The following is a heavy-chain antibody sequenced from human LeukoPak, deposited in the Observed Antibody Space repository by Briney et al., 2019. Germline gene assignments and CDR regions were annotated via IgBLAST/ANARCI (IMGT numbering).Heavy chain of an antibody. CDR2: MNPNSGNT. V-gene: IGHV1-8*01. CDR3: ARGRDVDIETAIDFDY. J-gene: IGHJ4*02. Sequence: ASVKVSCKASGYTFTSYDINWVRQATGQGLEWMGWMNPNSGNTGYAQKFQGRVTMTRNTSISTAYMELSSLRAEDTAVYYCARGRDVDIETAIDFDYWGQGTLVTVSS. D-gene: IGHD5-12*01. CDR1: GYTFTSYD.